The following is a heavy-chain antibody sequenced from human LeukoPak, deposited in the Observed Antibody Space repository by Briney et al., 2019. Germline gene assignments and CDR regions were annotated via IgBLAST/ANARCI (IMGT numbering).Heavy chain of an antibody. CDR3: VREARGYHYTYFDY. V-gene: IGHV3-13*01. CDR1: GFTLGSHD. J-gene: IGHJ4*02. CDR2: IASGFQT. Sequence: GGSLRLSCTAPGFTLGSHDMHWVRKTTGEGLEWVAAIASGFQTFYAGSVKGRFTVSREDAKNSLYLQMNSLRAGDTAVYYCVREARGYHYTYFDYWGQGTLVTVSS. D-gene: IGHD5-18*01.